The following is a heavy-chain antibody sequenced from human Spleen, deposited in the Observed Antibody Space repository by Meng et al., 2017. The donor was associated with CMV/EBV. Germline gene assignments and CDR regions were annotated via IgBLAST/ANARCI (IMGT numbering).Heavy chain of an antibody. Sequence: GGSLRLSCRASGFTFNVFGMHWVRQAPGKGLEWVTFIRYDGSDTYYIDSVKGRFTISRDNFKNMLYLQINSLKTEDTAVYYCAKDLFPSGPENWFDSWGQGTLVTVSS. J-gene: IGHJ5*01. D-gene: IGHD3-10*01. CDR3: AKDLFPSGPENWFDS. V-gene: IGHV3-30*02. CDR2: IRYDGSDT. CDR1: GFTFNVFG.